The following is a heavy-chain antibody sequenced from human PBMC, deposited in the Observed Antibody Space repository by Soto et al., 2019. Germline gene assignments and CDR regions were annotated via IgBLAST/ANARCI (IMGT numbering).Heavy chain of an antibody. V-gene: IGHV3-66*01. D-gene: IGHD3-16*01. Sequence: GVSLRLSCAASGFTVSSNYMSWVRQAPGKGLEWVSVIYSGGSTYYADSVKGRFTISRDNSKNTLYLQMNSLRAEDTAVYYCARDSGHSITFGGVLDYWGQGTLVTVSS. CDR3: ARDSGHSITFGGVLDY. CDR2: IYSGGST. CDR1: GFTVSSNY. J-gene: IGHJ4*02.